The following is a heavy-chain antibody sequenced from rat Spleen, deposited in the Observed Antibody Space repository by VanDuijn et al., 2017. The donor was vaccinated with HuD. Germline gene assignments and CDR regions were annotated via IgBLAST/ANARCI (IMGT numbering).Heavy chain of an antibody. J-gene: IGHJ2*01. D-gene: IGHD1-12*03. CDR3: TTGYYDGYYLVFDY. V-gene: IGHV5-20*01. CDR1: GFTFSDFG. Sequence: EVPLVESGGGLVEPGRSLKLSCSASGFTFSDFGMHWIRQAPTKGLEWVASISYDGGSTSYRDSVKGRFTISRDNAKSSLYLQMDSLRSEDTATYYCTTGYYDGYYLVFDYWGQGVMVTVSS. CDR2: ISYDGGST.